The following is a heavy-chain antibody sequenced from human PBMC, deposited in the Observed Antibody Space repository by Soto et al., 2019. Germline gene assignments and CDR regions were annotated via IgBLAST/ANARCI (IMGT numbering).Heavy chain of an antibody. CDR1: GFTLSRNG. CDR3: ARDYGDLGYDS. J-gene: IGHJ4*02. D-gene: IGHD4-17*01. V-gene: IGHV3-33*01. CDR2: LWNDGYTK. Sequence: QVQLVQSGGGVVQPGGSLRISCAASGFTLSRNGMHWVRQAPGKGLEWVAILWNDGYTKYYADSVQGRFAISRDSSKNTLYLQMNSLRVDDTAVYYCARDYGDLGYDSWGQGTLVTVSS.